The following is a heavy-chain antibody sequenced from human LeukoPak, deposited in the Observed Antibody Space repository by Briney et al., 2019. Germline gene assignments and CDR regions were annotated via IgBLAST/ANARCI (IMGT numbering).Heavy chain of an antibody. CDR2: INHSGST. CDR1: GRFFSGYY. J-gene: IGHJ4*02. Sequence: SETLSLTCAVYGRFFSGYYWSWIRQPPGKGLEWIGEINHSGSTNYNPSLKSRVTISVDTSKNQFSLKLSSVTAADTAVYYCARGGNSPYSSSWFFDYWGQGTLVTVSS. V-gene: IGHV4-34*01. CDR3: ARGGNSPYSSSWFFDY. D-gene: IGHD6-13*01.